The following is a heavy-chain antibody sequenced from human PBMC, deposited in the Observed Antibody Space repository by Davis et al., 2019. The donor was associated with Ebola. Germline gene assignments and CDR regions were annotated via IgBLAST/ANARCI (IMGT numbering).Heavy chain of an antibody. V-gene: IGHV3-23*01. D-gene: IGHD6-19*01. J-gene: IGHJ4*02. CDR2: LSASGATT. CDR1: GFTFNDYA. CDR3: AKDLRASGWEGVFDH. Sequence: GESLKISCSASGFTFNDYAMNWVRPTPGKGLEWVSSLSASGATTHYADSVRGRFTISRDNYKNTLYLQMNRLRVEDAALYYCAKDLRASGWEGVFDHWGQGALVTVSS.